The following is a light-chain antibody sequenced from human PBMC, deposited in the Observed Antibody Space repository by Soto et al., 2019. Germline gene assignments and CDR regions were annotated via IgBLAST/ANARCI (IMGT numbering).Light chain of an antibody. CDR2: GPS. V-gene: IGKV3D-15*01. CDR3: QQYDTGPYRLT. CDR1: QSVSSN. J-gene: IGKJ3*01. Sequence: EIVMTQSPATLSVSPGERATLSCRASQSVSSNLAWYQQKPGQAPRLLIYGPSTRDNGIPARFSGSGSGTEFTLTIRRRKSEHFAVYDRQQYDTGPYRLTFGPGTKVDIK.